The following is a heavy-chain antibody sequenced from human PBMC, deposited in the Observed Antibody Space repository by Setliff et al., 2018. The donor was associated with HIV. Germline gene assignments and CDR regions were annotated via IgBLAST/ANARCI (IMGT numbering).Heavy chain of an antibody. CDR1: GYTFTNYD. J-gene: IGHJ3*02. CDR2: VNPNSSNT. D-gene: IGHD3-10*01. CDR3: ASDWELGHGFYI. Sequence: ASVKVSCKASGYTFTNYDLNWVRQASGQGLEWMGWVNPNSSNTGYAQKFQGRLAMTRNTSIDTAYMELSSLTSEDTAVYYCASDWELGHGFYIWGQGTMVTVSS. V-gene: IGHV1-8*02.